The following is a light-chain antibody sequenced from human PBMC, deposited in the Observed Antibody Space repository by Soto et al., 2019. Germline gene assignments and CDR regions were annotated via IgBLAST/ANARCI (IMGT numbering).Light chain of an antibody. CDR1: QSVSSSY. CDR2: GAS. CDR3: QQYGSSPRT. J-gene: IGKJ1*01. Sequence: EIVLTQSPGTLSLSPGERATLSCRASQSVSSSYLAWYQQKPGQAPRLLIYGASSRATGIPARFSGSGSGTDFTLTISILEPEDFAVYYCQQYGSSPRTFGQGTKVEIK. V-gene: IGKV3-20*01.